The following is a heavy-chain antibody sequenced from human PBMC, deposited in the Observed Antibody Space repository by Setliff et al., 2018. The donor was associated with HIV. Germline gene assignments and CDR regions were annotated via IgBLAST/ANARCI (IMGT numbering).Heavy chain of an antibody. J-gene: IGHJ4*02. CDR3: ARDPSIGPLGDY. CDR1: GYTFTSYY. D-gene: IGHD3-10*01. CDR2: INPSGGST. V-gene: IGHV1-46*01. Sequence: ASVKVSCKASGYTFTSYYMHWVRQAPGQGLEWMVIINPSGGSTSYAQKFQGRVTMTRDTSTSTVYMELTRLRSEDTAVYYCARDPSIGPLGDYWGQGTRAPSP.